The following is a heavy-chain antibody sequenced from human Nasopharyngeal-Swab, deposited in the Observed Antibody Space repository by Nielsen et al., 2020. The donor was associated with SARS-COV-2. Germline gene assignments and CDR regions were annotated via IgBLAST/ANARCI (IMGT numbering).Heavy chain of an antibody. CDR2: ISYDGSNK. CDR3: GSDAFDI. CDR1: GFTFSSYA. J-gene: IGHJ3*02. Sequence: GESLKISCAASGFTFSSYAMHWVRQAPGKGLEWVAVISYDGSNKYYADSVKGRFTISRDNSKNSLYLQMNSLRAEDTAVYYCGSDAFDIWGQGTMVTVSS. V-gene: IGHV3-30-3*01.